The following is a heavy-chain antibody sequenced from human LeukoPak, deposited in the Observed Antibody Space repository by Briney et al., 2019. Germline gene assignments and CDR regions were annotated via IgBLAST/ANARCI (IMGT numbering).Heavy chain of an antibody. CDR1: GGSFCGYH. CDR2: INHSDST. V-gene: IGHV4-34*01. D-gene: IGHD3-10*01. J-gene: IGHJ5*02. CDR3: ARDRRITMVRGLTPGGRNWFDP. Sequence: PSETLSLTCAVYGGSFCGYHGSWIPHPPGKGLEWIGEINHSDSTNYNWSLKSRVTISLHPSKNQFSLQLSSVTAADTAVYSWARDRRITMVRGLTPGGRNWFDPWGQGTLVTVSS.